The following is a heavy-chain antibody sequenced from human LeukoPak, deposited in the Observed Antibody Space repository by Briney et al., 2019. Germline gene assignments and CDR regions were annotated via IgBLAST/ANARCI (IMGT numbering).Heavy chain of an antibody. D-gene: IGHD3-3*01. CDR3: AKGREEWLWDAFDI. CDR1: GFTFDDYA. Sequence: PGGSLRLSCAASGFTFDDYAMHWVRQAPGKGLEWVSGISWNSGSIGYADSVKGRFTISRDNAKNSLYLQMNSLRAEDMALYYCAKGREEWLWDAFDIWGQGTMVTVSS. CDR2: ISWNSGSI. V-gene: IGHV3-9*03. J-gene: IGHJ3*02.